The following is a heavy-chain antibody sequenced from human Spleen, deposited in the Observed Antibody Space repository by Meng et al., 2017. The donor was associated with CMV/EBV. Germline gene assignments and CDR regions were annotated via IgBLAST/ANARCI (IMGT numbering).Heavy chain of an antibody. D-gene: IGHD1-26*01. CDR1: GGSFSSYT. Sequence: SVKVSCKASGGSFSSYTFSWVRQAPGQGLEWMGEIIPMFGTVNSAQKFQGRVTITADESTTTAYMDLSSLRSDDTALYFCARGSAVGAMGCDHWGQGTLVTVSS. V-gene: IGHV1-69*13. CDR3: ARGSAVGAMGCDH. CDR2: IIPMFGTV. J-gene: IGHJ4*02.